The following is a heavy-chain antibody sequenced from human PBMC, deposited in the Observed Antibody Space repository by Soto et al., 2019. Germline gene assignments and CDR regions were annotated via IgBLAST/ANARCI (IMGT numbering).Heavy chain of an antibody. CDR3: AAASRITIFGVVIAPHYGMDV. J-gene: IGHJ6*02. D-gene: IGHD3-3*01. CDR2: IVVGSGNT. Sequence: SVKVSCKASGFTFTSSAVQCVRQARGQLLEWIGWIVVGSGNTNYAQKFQERVTITRDMSTSTAYMELSSLRSEDTAVYYCAAASRITIFGVVIAPHYGMDVWGQGTTVTVSS. CDR1: GFTFTSSA. V-gene: IGHV1-58*01.